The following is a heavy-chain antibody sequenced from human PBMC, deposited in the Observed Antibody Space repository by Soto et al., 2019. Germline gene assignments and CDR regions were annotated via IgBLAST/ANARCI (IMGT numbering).Heavy chain of an antibody. CDR3: ARARFSQWSQDYYGLDV. V-gene: IGHV4-34*01. Sequence: SETLSLTCGLSGSLPVGSLSTYFWTWIRQPPGKGLEWIGEINHSGSPNYSPSLRGRVAISLDTSKKQFSLNLSSVTAADTAVYFCARARFSQWSQDYYGLDVWGQGTTVTVSS. CDR2: INHSGSP. CDR1: GSLPVGSLSTYF. J-gene: IGHJ6*02. D-gene: IGHD3-3*01.